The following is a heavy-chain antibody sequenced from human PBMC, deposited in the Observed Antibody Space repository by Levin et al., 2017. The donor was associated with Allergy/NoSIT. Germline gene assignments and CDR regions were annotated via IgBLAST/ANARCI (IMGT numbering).Heavy chain of an antibody. CDR3: ARDRVVPGYYYGMDV. J-gene: IGHJ6*02. V-gene: IGHV4-30-4*01. D-gene: IGHD2-2*01. CDR1: GGSISSGDYY. Sequence: SETLSLTCTVSGGSISSGDYYWSWIRQPPGTGLEWIGYIYYSGSTYYNPSLKRRVTISVDTSKNQFSLKLSSVTAADTAVYYCARDRVVPGYYYGMDVWGQGTTVTVSS. CDR2: IYYSGST.